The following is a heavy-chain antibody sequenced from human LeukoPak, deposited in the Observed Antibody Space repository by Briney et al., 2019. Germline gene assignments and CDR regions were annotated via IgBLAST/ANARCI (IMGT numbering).Heavy chain of an antibody. Sequence: GRSLRLSCAASGFTFDDYAMHWVRQAPGKGLEWVSGISRNSGSIGYADSVKGRFTISRDNAKNSLYLQMNSLRAEDTALYYCAKEGYYDSSGYYPFDYWGQGTLVTVSS. J-gene: IGHJ4*02. CDR1: GFTFDDYA. D-gene: IGHD3-22*01. CDR3: AKEGYYDSSGYYPFDY. CDR2: ISRNSGSI. V-gene: IGHV3-9*01.